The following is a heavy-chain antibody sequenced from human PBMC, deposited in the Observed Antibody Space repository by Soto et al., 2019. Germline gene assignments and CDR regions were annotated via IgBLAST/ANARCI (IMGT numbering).Heavy chain of an antibody. D-gene: IGHD1-1*01. CDR2: IWYDGSNK. CDR3: ARGTEYFYYGMDV. J-gene: IGHJ6*02. V-gene: IGHV3-33*01. CDR1: GFTFSSYG. Sequence: QVQLVESGGGVVQPGRSLRLSCAASGFTFSSYGMHWVRQAPGKGLEWVAVIWYDGSNKYYADSVKGRFTISRDNSKNTLFLQMNSLRAEDTAVYYCARGTEYFYYGMDVWGLGTTVTVSS.